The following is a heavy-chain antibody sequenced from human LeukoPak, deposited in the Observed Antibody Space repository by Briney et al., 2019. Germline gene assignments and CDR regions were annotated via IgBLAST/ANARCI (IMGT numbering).Heavy chain of an antibody. D-gene: IGHD3-10*01. CDR1: GFTFSSYS. V-gene: IGHV3-21*01. CDR2: ISSSSSYI. J-gene: IGHJ6*02. CDR3: ARDFGGSHYYGSGSQNYYYYYGMDV. Sequence: GGSLRLSCAASGFTFSSYSMNWVRQAPGKGLEWVSSISSSSSYIYYADSVKGRFTISRDNAKNSLYLQMNSLRAEDTAVYYCARDFGGSHYYGSGSQNYYYYYGMDVWGQGTTVTVSS.